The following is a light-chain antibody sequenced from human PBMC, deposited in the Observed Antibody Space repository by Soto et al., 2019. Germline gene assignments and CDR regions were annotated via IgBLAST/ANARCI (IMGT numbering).Light chain of an antibody. CDR1: KLGDKY. J-gene: IGLJ1*01. CDR3: QAWDSSTPYV. V-gene: IGLV3-1*01. CDR2: QDN. Sequence: SYELTQPPSVSVSPGQTASITCSGDKLGDKYASWYQQRPGQSPVLVIYQDNKRPSGTPERFSGSNSGNTATLTITGPQPLDEADYYCQAWDSSTPYVFGTGTKVTVL.